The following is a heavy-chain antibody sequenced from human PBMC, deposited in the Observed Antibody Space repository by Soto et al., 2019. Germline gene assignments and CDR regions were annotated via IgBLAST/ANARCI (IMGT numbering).Heavy chain of an antibody. CDR1: GFTFSSYA. CDR2: ISGSGGST. V-gene: IGHV3-23*01. CDR3: ARVGPHYDILTGYFDYYYYYYMDV. D-gene: IGHD3-9*01. J-gene: IGHJ6*03. Sequence: GGSLRLSCAASGFTFSSYAMSWVRQAPGKGLEWVSAISGSGGSTYYADSVKGRFTISRDNSKNTLYLQMNSLRAEDTAVYYCARVGPHYDILTGYFDYYYYYYMDVWGKGTTVTVSS.